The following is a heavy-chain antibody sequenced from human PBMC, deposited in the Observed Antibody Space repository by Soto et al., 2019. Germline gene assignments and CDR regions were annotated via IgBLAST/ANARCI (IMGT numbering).Heavy chain of an antibody. CDR3: ARAAYGSGSYVPNFDY. CDR2: INQDGSEK. J-gene: IGHJ4*02. Sequence: EVQLVESGGGLVQPGGSLRLSCAASGFTFSSYWMSWVRQAPGKGLEWVANINQDGSEKYYVDSVKGRFIISRDNAKNSLYLQMNSLRAEETAVYYCARAAYGSGSYVPNFDYWGQETLVTVSS. CDR1: GFTFSSYW. V-gene: IGHV3-7*01. D-gene: IGHD3-10*01.